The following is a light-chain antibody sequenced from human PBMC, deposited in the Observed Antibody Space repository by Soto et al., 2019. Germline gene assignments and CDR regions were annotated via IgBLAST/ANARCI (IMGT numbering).Light chain of an antibody. V-gene: IGKV1-27*01. CDR2: SAT. Sequence: DIQMTQSPSSLSASAGDSVTITCRASHFISNFLAWYHLRPGKPPRLLIYSATTLHSSVPSRFRGSGVGTDFTLTISGLQPEDAGTYYCQSCRNVPYIFAQGTRVE. J-gene: IGKJ2*01. CDR3: QSCRNVPYI. CDR1: HFISNF.